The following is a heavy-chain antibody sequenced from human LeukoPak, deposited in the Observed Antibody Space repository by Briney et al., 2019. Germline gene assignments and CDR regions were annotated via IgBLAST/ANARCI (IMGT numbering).Heavy chain of an antibody. V-gene: IGHV4-34*01. Sequence: SETLSLTCAVYGGSFSGYYWSWIRQPPGKGLEWIGEINHSGSTNYNPSLKSRVTISVDTSKNQFSLKLSSVTAADTAVYYCARGPRMTRTYYYYYGMYVWGQGTTVTVSS. D-gene: IGHD2-15*01. J-gene: IGHJ6*02. CDR2: INHSGST. CDR1: GGSFSGYY. CDR3: ARGPRMTRTYYYYYGMYV.